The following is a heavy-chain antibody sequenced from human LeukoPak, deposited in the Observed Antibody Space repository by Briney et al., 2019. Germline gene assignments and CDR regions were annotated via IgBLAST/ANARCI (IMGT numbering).Heavy chain of an antibody. J-gene: IGHJ4*02. CDR3: ARLSAMLRGPEDIFYFEF. CDR1: GFTFSNAW. V-gene: IGHV3-15*01. D-gene: IGHD2-21*01. CDR2: IKSKTDGGTT. Sequence: GGSLRLSCAASGFTFSNAWMSWVRQAPGKGLKWVGRIKSKTDGGTTDYAAPVKGRFTISRDDSKNTLYLQMNSLRAEDTAVYYCARLSAMLRGPEDIFYFEFWGLGTLVTVSA.